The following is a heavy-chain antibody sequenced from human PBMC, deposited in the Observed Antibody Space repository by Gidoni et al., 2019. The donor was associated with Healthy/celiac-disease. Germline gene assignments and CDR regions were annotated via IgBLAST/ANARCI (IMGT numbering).Heavy chain of an antibody. CDR1: GFTFSSYG. V-gene: IGHV3-30*18. J-gene: IGHJ4*02. D-gene: IGHD3-10*01. CDR3: AKADHRFGELLYSSDY. CDR2: ISYDGSNK. Sequence: QVQLVESGGGVVQPGRSLRLSCAASGFTFSSYGMHWVRQAPGKGLEWVAVISYDGSNKYYADSVKGRFTISRDNSKNTLYLQMNSLRAEDTAVYYCAKADHRFGELLYSSDYWGQGTLVTVSS.